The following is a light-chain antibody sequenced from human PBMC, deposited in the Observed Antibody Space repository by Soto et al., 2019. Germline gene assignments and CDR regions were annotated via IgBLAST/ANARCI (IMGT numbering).Light chain of an antibody. CDR1: QNINSW. Sequence: DIQMTQSPSTLSASVGDRVTITCRASQNINSWLAWYQQKPGKAPKLLIYKASSLESGVPSRFSGSGSGTEFTLTISSLQPDDFATYYCQQYNSYVTFGPGPKVDIK. V-gene: IGKV1-5*03. CDR2: KAS. CDR3: QQYNSYVT. J-gene: IGKJ3*01.